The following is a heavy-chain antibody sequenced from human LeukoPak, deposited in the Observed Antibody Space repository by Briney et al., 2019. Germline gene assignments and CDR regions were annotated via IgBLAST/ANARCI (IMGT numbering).Heavy chain of an antibody. D-gene: IGHD3-10*01. V-gene: IGHV1-18*01. CDR2: ISAYNGNT. CDR1: GYTFTSYG. CDR3: ARGSYYDGRDTRGSFDY. J-gene: IGHJ4*02. Sequence: ASVKVSCKASGYTFTSYGISWVRQAPGQGLEWMGWISAYNGNTNYAQKLQGRVTMTTDTSTSTAYMELRSLRSDDTAIYYCARGSYYDGRDTRGSFDYWGQGTLVTVSS.